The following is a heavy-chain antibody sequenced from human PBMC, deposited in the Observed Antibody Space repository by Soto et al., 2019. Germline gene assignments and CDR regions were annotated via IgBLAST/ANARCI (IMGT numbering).Heavy chain of an antibody. CDR3: ARAIGYSYGHEDYYYGMDV. CDR1: GFTFSSYS. V-gene: IGHV3-21*01. J-gene: IGHJ6*02. D-gene: IGHD5-18*01. Sequence: PVGSLRLSCAASGFTFSSYSMNWVRQAPGKGLEWVSSISSSSSYIYYADSVKGRFTISRDNAKNSLYLQMNSLRAEDTAVYYCARAIGYSYGHEDYYYGMDVWGQGTTVTVSS. CDR2: ISSSSSYI.